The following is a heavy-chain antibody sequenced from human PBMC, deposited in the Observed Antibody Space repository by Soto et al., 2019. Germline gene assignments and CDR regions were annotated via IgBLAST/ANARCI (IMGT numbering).Heavy chain of an antibody. CDR3: AREFCAGSRKLDY. D-gene: IGHD1-1*01. Sequence: SETLSLTCAVYDGSFSGYYWSWIRQPPGKGLEWIGEINHSGSTNYNPSLKSRVTISVDTSKNQFSLKLSSVTAADTAVYYCAREFCAGSRKLDYWGQGTLVTVSS. CDR1: DGSFSGYY. J-gene: IGHJ4*02. CDR2: INHSGST. V-gene: IGHV4-34*01.